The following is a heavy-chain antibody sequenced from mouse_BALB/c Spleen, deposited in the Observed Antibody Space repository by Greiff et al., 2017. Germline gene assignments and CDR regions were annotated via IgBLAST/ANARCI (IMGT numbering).Heavy chain of an antibody. CDR1: GYSFTSYY. CDR2: IAPFNGGT. J-gene: IGHJ4*01. Sequence: EVQLQQSGPELMKPGASVKISCTASGYSFTSYYMHWVKQSHGTSLEWIGSIAPFNGGTSYNQKFKGKATLTVDNSSSTAYMHLSSLTSEDSAVYYCASRTLGAMDDWGQGTSGTVAS. CDR3: ASRTLGAMDD. V-gene: IGHV1S135*01.